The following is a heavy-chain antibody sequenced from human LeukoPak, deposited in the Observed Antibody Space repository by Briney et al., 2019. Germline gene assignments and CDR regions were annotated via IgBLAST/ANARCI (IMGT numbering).Heavy chain of an antibody. CDR2: IYSGGST. CDR3: AKAGIAVAGRDY. J-gene: IGHJ4*02. CDR1: GFTFSNYW. Sequence: GGSLRLSCAASGFTFSNYWMHCVRQAPGKGLEWVSVIYSGGSTYYADSVKGRVAISRDNSKNTVFLQMNSVRAEDTAVYYCAKAGIAVAGRDYWGQGTLVTVSS. V-gene: IGHV3-66*01. D-gene: IGHD6-19*01.